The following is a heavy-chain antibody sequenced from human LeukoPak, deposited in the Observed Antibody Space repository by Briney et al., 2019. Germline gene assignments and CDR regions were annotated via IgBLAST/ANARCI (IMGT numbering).Heavy chain of an antibody. CDR2: INPNTGST. D-gene: IGHD6-19*01. CDR3: AREAGNDAFDI. CDR1: GYTFIGYY. Sequence: ASVKVSCKASGYTFIGYYIHWVRQAPGQGLEWMGWINPNTGSTKYSQKFQGRVTMTRDTSISTAYMELSRLSFDDTAVYYCAREAGNDAFDIWGQGTMLTVSS. J-gene: IGHJ3*02. V-gene: IGHV1-2*02.